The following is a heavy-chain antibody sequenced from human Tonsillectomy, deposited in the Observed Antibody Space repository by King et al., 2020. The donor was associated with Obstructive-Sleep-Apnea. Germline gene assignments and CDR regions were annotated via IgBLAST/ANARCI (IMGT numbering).Heavy chain of an antibody. J-gene: IGHJ6*02. CDR1: GYTFTSYD. V-gene: IGHV1-8*01. Sequence: VQLVQSGADVKKPGASVKVSCKASGYTFTSYDINWVRQATGQGIDWMGWMNPNSGNPGYAQKFQGRVTMTSNTSISTAYMALSSLSSEDTAVYYCARAQVAGTLYYYYGMDVWGQGTTVTVSS. CDR2: MNPNSGNP. CDR3: ARAQVAGTLYYYYGMDV. D-gene: IGHD6-19*01.